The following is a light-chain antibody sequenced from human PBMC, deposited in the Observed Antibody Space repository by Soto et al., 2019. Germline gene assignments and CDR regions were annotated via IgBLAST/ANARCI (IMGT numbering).Light chain of an antibody. V-gene: IGLV3-25*03. CDR1: ALPKQY. CDR2: KDR. J-gene: IGLJ2*01. Sequence: SYELTQPPSVSVFPGQTARITCSGDALPKQYAYWYQQKPGQAPVLGIYKDRERPSGIPERFSGSSSGTTVTLTISGVQAEDEAEYYCQSADSSGTYVVFGGGTKVTVL. CDR3: QSADSSGTYVV.